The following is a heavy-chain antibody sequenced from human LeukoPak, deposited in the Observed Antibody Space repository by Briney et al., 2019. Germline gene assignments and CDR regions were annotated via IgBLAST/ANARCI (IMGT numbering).Heavy chain of an antibody. J-gene: IGHJ4*02. CDR1: GFTFSSYA. D-gene: IGHD6-19*01. CDR3: AKDPYSSAWEYYFDY. V-gene: IGHV3-23*01. CDR2: ISGSGGST. Sequence: EGSLRLSCAASGFTFSSYAMSWVRQAPGKGLEWVSAISGSGGSTYYADSVKGRFTISRDNSKNTLYLQMNSLRAEDTAVYYCAKDPYSSAWEYYFDYWGQGTLVTVSS.